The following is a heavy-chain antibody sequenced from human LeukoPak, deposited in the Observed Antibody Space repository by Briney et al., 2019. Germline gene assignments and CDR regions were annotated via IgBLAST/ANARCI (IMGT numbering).Heavy chain of an antibody. D-gene: IGHD3-10*01. Sequence: GGSLRLSCVASGFSFSTYGMSWVRQAPGKGLEWLSAIDGNGAKTFYADSGKGRFTISRDDPHNTLYLQMNSLRAEDTAVYFCARGGVDYYGSGTYYLMYYFDYWGQGALVTVSS. CDR3: ARGGVDYYGSGTYYLMYYFDY. V-gene: IGHV3-23*01. J-gene: IGHJ4*02. CDR2: IDGNGAKT. CDR1: GFSFSTYG.